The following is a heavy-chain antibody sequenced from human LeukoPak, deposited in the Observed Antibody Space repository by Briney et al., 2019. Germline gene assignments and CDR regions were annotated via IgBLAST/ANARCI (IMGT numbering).Heavy chain of an antibody. CDR2: IKGSGGST. V-gene: IGHV3-23*01. Sequence: PGGSLRLSCAASGFTLSNFWMSWVRQTPGKGLEWVSCIKGSGGSTYYADSVKGRFTISRENSKNTLYLQMNSLRAEDTAVYFCAKDPTIPHYWYFDLWGRGTPVTVSS. CDR1: GFTLSNFW. D-gene: IGHD3-10*01. CDR3: AKDPTIPHYWYFDL. J-gene: IGHJ2*01.